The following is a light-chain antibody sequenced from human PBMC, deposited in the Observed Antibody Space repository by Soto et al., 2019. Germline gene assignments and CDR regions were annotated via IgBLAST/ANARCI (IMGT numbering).Light chain of an antibody. Sequence: QSALTQPASVSGSPGQSITISCTGTSSDVGGYNYVSWYQQYPGKAPKLVIYDVSNRPSGVSNRFSGSKSGNTASLTISGLQAEDEADYYWSSYTSSSTVVFGGGTKLTVL. CDR3: SSYTSSSTVV. CDR2: DVS. CDR1: SSDVGGYNY. J-gene: IGLJ2*01. V-gene: IGLV2-14*01.